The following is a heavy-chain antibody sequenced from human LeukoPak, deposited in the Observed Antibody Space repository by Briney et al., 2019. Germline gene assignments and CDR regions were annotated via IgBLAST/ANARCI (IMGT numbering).Heavy chain of an antibody. J-gene: IGHJ4*02. CDR1: GFTFKNYA. CDR2: ISGGGLMT. D-gene: IGHD3-9*01. Sequence: GGSLRLSCSASGFTFKNYAMSWVRQAPGKGLERVSAISGGGLMTYYADSVRGRFTISRDNSQNTMYIQMTGLRAEDTAIYYCAKDLFHDFFTGYFADDYWGQGTLVTVSS. CDR3: AKDLFHDFFTGYFADDY. V-gene: IGHV3-23*01.